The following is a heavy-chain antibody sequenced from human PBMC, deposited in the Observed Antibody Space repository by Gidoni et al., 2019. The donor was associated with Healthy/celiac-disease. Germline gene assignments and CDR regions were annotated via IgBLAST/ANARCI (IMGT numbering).Heavy chain of an antibody. V-gene: IGHV2-70*04. CDR1: GFLLSTSGMR. CDR2: IDWDDDK. D-gene: IGHD3-3*01. Sequence: VTLKESGPVLVKPTQTLTLTCTFSGFLLSTSGMRVSWIRQPPGKPLEWLARIDWDDDKFYSTSLKTRLTISKDTSKNQVVLTMTNMDPVGTATYYCALSKETYYDFWSGYYYWGQGTLVTVSS. CDR3: ALSKETYYDFWSGYYY. J-gene: IGHJ4*02.